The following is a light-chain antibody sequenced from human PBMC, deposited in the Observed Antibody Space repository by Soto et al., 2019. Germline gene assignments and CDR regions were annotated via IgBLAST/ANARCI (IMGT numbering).Light chain of an antibody. Sequence: QSVLTQPASVSGSPGQSITISCTGTSSDVGAYNYVSWYQQHPGKAPKLMIYDVTNRPSGVSNRFSGSKSGYTASLTISGLQDEDEADYYCSSYTTSSTYVFGTGTKLTVL. V-gene: IGLV2-14*03. CDR2: DVT. CDR3: SSYTTSSTYV. J-gene: IGLJ1*01. CDR1: SSDVGAYNY.